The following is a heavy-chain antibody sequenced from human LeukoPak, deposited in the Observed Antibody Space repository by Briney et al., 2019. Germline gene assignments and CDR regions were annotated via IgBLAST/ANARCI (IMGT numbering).Heavy chain of an antibody. CDR1: GFTFSSYW. D-gene: IGHD5-12*01. V-gene: IGHV3-7*01. J-gene: IGHJ6*03. CDR2: IKQDGSEK. Sequence: GGSLRLSCAASGFTFSSYWMSWVRQAPGKGLEWVANIKQDGSEKYYVDSVKGRFTISRDNAKNSLYLQMNSLRAEDTAVYYCARYNSGGYEFYYYMDVWGKGTTVTVSS. CDR3: ARYNSGGYEFYYYMDV.